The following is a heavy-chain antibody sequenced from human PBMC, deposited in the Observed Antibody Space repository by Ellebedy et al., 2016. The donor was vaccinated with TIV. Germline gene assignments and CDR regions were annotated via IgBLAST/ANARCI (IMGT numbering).Heavy chain of an antibody. Sequence: MPSETLSLTCTVSGGSISPYYWSWTRQPPGKGLEWIGYISYSGSTNYNPSLKSRVTISVDTSKNQFSLRLSSVTAADTAVYYCARGDSLKPFDYWGQGTLVTVSS. CDR1: GGSISPYY. J-gene: IGHJ4*02. CDR2: ISYSGST. D-gene: IGHD2-21*02. CDR3: ARGDSLKPFDY. V-gene: IGHV4-59*01.